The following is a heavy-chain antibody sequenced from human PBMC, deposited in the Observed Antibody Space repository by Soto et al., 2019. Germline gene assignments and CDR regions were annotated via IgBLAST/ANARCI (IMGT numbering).Heavy chain of an antibody. Sequence: EVQLLESGGTLVQPGGSLRLSCAASGFTFSSYAMNWVRQAPGKGLEWVSTLSGTDGRTYYADSVQGRFTISRDNSNNTLYLQVNSLRAEDTDVDYCAKGWSSSWDEVVDCWGQGTLVTVSS. CDR1: GFTFSSYA. J-gene: IGHJ4*02. CDR3: AKGWSSSWDEVVDC. CDR2: LSGTDGRT. D-gene: IGHD6-13*01. V-gene: IGHV3-23*01.